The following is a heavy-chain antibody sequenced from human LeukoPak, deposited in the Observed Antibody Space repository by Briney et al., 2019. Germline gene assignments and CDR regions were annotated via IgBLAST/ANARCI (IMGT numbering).Heavy chain of an antibody. CDR3: ARHGTISSESYFDY. J-gene: IGHJ4*02. V-gene: IGHV4-59*08. CDR1: GGSVSSYY. CDR2: IHNSGRT. Sequence: PSETLSLTCSVSGGSVSSYYWSWIRQSPGKGLEWIGYIHNSGRTNYNPSLKSRVTGFVDTSKNQVSLRLSSVTAADTAVYCCARHGTISSESYFDYWGQGALVTVSS. D-gene: IGHD1-14*01.